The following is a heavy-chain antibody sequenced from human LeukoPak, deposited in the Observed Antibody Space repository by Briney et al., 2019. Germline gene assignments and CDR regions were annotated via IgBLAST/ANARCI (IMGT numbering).Heavy chain of an antibody. Sequence: ASVKVSRKASGYSFTSYGISWVRQAPGQGLEWMGWISAYNGNTNYAQKLQGRVTMTTDTSTSTAYMELSSLRSEDTAVYYCARGLSDVYYMDVWGKGTTVTISS. CDR1: GYSFTSYG. CDR3: ARGLSDVYYMDV. V-gene: IGHV1-18*01. J-gene: IGHJ6*03. CDR2: ISAYNGNT.